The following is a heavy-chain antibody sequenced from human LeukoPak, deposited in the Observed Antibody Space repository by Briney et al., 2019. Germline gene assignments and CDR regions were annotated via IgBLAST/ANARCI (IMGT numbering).Heavy chain of an antibody. CDR3: AKSGGFSESELLRSFYYYMAV. Sequence: GGTLRLSCAASGFTFSSYWMSWVRQAPGKGLEWVSSISGSGGSIYYADSVKGRFTISRDQSKNTLHLRMNTLRAEDTAVYYCAKSGGFSESELLRSFYYYMAVWGKGTTVTVSS. J-gene: IGHJ6*03. CDR2: ISGSGGSI. CDR1: GFTFSSYW. V-gene: IGHV3-23*01. D-gene: IGHD1-26*01.